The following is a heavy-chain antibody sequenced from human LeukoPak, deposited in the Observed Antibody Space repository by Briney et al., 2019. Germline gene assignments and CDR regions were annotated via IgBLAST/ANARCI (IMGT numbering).Heavy chain of an antibody. CDR1: GDSISSGSYY. CDR2: IYTNGST. V-gene: IGHV4-61*02. CDR3: ARWKYYYDRSGYYIGYFDY. Sequence: PSETLSLTCTVSGDSISSGSYYWSWIRQPGGKGLEWIERIYTNGSTKHNPSLKSQVTISLDTSKNQISLKLSSVTAADTAVYFCARWKYYYDRSGYYIGYFDYWGQGTLVTVSS. D-gene: IGHD3-22*01. J-gene: IGHJ4*02.